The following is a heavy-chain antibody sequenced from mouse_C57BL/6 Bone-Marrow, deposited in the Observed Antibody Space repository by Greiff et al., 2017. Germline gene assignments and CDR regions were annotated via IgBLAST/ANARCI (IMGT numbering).Heavy chain of an antibody. J-gene: IGHJ2*01. D-gene: IGHD1-1*01. CDR2: IDTENGDT. V-gene: IGHV14-4*01. CDR3: TTSGDYYGSSSYFDY. CDR1: GFNIKDDY. Sequence: EVQLQQSGAELVRPGASVKLSCTASGFNIKDDYMHWVKQRPEQGLEWIGWIDTENGDTEYASKFQGKATITADTSSNTAYLQLSSLTSEDTAVYYCTTSGDYYGSSSYFDYLGQGTTLPVSS.